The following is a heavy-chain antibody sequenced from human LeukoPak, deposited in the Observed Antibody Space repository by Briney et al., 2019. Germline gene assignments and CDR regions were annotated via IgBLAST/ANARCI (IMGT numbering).Heavy chain of an antibody. Sequence: ASVKVSCKASGYTFTGYYMHWVRQAPGQGLEWMGWINPNSGGTNYAQKFQGWVTMTRDTSISTAYMELSRLRSDDTAVYYCARGAYYYDSSGYHAFDIWGQGTMVTISS. CDR2: INPNSGGT. CDR1: GYTFTGYY. D-gene: IGHD3-22*01. CDR3: ARGAYYYDSSGYHAFDI. J-gene: IGHJ3*02. V-gene: IGHV1-2*04.